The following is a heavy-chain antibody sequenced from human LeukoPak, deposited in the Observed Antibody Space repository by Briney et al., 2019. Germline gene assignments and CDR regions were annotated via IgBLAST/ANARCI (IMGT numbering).Heavy chain of an antibody. D-gene: IGHD4-17*01. CDR2: ISGSGGST. V-gene: IGHV3-23*01. Sequence: GSLRLSCAASGFTFSSYAMSWVRQAPGKGLEWVSAISGSGGSTYYADSVKGRFTITRDNSKSTLYLQMNSLRAEDTAVYYCAKDPSTDYGDYVDYWGQGTLVTVSS. CDR1: GFTFSSYA. J-gene: IGHJ4*02. CDR3: AKDPSTDYGDYVDY.